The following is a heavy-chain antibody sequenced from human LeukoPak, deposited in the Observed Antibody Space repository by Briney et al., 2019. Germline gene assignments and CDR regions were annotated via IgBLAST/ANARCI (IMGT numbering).Heavy chain of an antibody. CDR1: GGTFSSYA. V-gene: IGHV1-69*05. CDR3: ARLLLGSSGSDY. J-gene: IGHJ4*02. CDR2: IIPIFGTA. D-gene: IGHD6-6*01. Sequence: FSVKVSCKASGGTFSSYAISWVRQAPGQGLEWMGRIIPIFGTANYAQKFQGRVTITTDESTSTAYMELSSLRSEDTAVYYCARLLLGSSGSDYWGQGTLVTVSS.